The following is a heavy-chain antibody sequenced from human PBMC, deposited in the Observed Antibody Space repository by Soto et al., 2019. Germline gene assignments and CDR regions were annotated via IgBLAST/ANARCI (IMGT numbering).Heavy chain of an antibody. J-gene: IGHJ2*01. V-gene: IGHV3-33*01. Sequence: QVQLVESGGGVVQPGRSLRLSCAASGFTFSSYGMHWVRQAPGKGLEWVAVIWYDGSNKYYADSVKGRFTISRDNSKNGLYLQMNSLRAEDTAVYYCAREPYYYDSSGYYNRYWYFDLWGRGSLVTVSS. CDR2: IWYDGSNK. D-gene: IGHD3-22*01. CDR1: GFTFSSYG. CDR3: AREPYYYDSSGYYNRYWYFDL.